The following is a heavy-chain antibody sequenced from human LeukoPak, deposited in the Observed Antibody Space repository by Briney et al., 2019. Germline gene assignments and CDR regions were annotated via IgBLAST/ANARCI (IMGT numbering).Heavy chain of an antibody. Sequence: GGSLRLSCAASGFTVSSNYMNWVRQAPGKGLEWVSVLFSDGSTYYADSVKGRFTVSTDSPKNTLYLQMNTLRPQDPAVYYCAASYMAASEFHYWGQGALVTVSS. J-gene: IGHJ4*02. CDR2: LFSDGST. CDR1: GFTVSSNY. V-gene: IGHV3-66*01. D-gene: IGHD6-6*01. CDR3: AASYMAASEFHY.